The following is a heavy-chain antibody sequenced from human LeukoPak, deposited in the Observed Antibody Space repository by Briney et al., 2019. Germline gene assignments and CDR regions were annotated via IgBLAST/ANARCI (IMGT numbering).Heavy chain of an antibody. V-gene: IGHV3-20*04. CDR3: ARGQGYYGYYFDY. CDR2: ISGSGGST. CDR1: GFTFSSYG. D-gene: IGHD3-22*01. Sequence: AGGSLRLSCAASGFTFSSYGMSWVRQAPGKGLEWVSAISGSGGSTGYADSVKGRFTISRDNAKNSLYLQMNSLRAEDTALYYCARGQGYYGYYFDYWGQGTLVTVSS. J-gene: IGHJ4*02.